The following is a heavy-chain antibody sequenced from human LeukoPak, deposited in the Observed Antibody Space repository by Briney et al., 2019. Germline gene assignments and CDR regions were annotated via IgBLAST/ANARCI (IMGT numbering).Heavy chain of an antibody. CDR1: GYTFTDQF. CDR2: INPNTGGT. CDR3: ARDSRPNTVTDYFDY. D-gene: IGHD4-17*01. J-gene: IGHJ4*02. V-gene: IGHV1-2*02. Sequence: ASVKVSRKASGYTFTDQFIHWVRQAPGQGLEWMGWINPNTGGTNYAQKFQGRVTMTSDTSISTAYMELSSLISDDTAVYYCARDSRPNTVTDYFDYWGQGTLVTVSS.